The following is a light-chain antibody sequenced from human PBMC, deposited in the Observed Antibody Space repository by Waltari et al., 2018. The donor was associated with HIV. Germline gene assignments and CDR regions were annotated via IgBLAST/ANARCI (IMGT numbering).Light chain of an antibody. V-gene: IGKV4-1*01. CDR2: WAS. J-gene: IGKJ5*01. CDR3: QQYYTIPIT. Sequence: DIVMTQSPESLAVSLGERATINCKSSQSVLYSSNNKNYLTWYQQKSGQPPNLLIYWASTRESGVPDRFSGSGSGTDFTLTISNLQAEDVAVYYCQQYYTIPITFGQGTRLEIK. CDR1: QSVLYSSNNKNY.